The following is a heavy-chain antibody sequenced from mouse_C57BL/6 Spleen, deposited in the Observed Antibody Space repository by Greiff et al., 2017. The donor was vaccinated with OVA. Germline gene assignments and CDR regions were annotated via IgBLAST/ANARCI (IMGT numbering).Heavy chain of an antibody. CDR1: GYTFTSYW. Sequence: QVQLQQPGAELVKPGASVKMSCKASGYTFTSYWITWVKQRPGQGLEWIGDLYPGSGSTNYNEKFKSKATLTVDTSSSTAYMQLSSLTSEDSAVYYCATINWDEGWFAYWGQGTLVTVSA. CDR2: LYPGSGST. D-gene: IGHD4-1*01. V-gene: IGHV1-55*01. CDR3: ATINWDEGWFAY. J-gene: IGHJ3*01.